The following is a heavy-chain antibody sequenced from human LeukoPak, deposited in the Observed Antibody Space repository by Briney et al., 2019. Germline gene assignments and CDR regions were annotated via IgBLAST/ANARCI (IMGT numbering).Heavy chain of an antibody. Sequence: GASVKVSCKASGYTFTGYYIHWVRQAPGQGLEWMGRINPNSGGTNYAQKFQGRVTMTRDTSISTAYMELSRLRSDDTAVYYCARPHTVLYNWFDPWGQGTLVTVPS. CDR2: INPNSGGT. J-gene: IGHJ5*02. V-gene: IGHV1-2*06. D-gene: IGHD4-11*01. CDR1: GYTFTGYY. CDR3: ARPHTVLYNWFDP.